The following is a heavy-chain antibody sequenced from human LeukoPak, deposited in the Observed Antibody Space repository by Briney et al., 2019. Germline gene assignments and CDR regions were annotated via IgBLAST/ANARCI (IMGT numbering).Heavy chain of an antibody. D-gene: IGHD1-7*01. V-gene: IGHV3-21*01. J-gene: IGHJ4*02. CDR2: ISSSSSYI. Sequence: GGSLRLSCAASGFTFSSYWMHWVRQAPGKGLEWVSSISSSSSYIYYADSVKGRFTISRDNAKNSLYLQMNSLRAEDTAVYYCARDMRVTGTFDYWGQGTLVTVSS. CDR3: ARDMRVTGTFDY. CDR1: GFTFSSYW.